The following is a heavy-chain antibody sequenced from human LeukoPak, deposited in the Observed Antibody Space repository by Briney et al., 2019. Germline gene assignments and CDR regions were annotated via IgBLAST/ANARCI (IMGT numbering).Heavy chain of an antibody. Sequence: GGSLRLSCAASGFTFSSYSMNWVRQAPGKGLEWVSYISSSSSTIYYADSVKGRFTISRDNSKNTLYLQMNSLRAEDTAVYYCAKGPDPYYYDSSGYHGYFDYWGQGTLVTVSS. CDR3: AKGPDPYYYDSSGYHGYFDY. V-gene: IGHV3-48*01. D-gene: IGHD3-22*01. J-gene: IGHJ4*02. CDR2: ISSSSSTI. CDR1: GFTFSSYS.